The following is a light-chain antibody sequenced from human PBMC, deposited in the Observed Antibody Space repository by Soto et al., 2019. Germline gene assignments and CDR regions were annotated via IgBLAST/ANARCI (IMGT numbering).Light chain of an antibody. CDR3: QQSYSTPWT. Sequence: DIQMTQSRSSLSASVGDRVTITCRASQSISSYLNWYQQKPGKAPKLLIYAASSLQSGVPSRFSGSGSGTDFTLTISSLQPEDFATYYCQQSYSTPWTFGQRTKVDIK. J-gene: IGKJ1*01. CDR1: QSISSY. CDR2: AAS. V-gene: IGKV1-39*01.